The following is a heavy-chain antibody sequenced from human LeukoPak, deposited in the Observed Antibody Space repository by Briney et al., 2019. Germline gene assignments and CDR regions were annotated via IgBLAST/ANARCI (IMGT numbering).Heavy chain of an antibody. Sequence: ASVKVSCKASGYTFTSYYMHWVRQAPGQGLEWMGIINPSGGSTSYAQKVQGRVTVTRDTSTSTVYMELSSLRSEDTAVYYCARDYRERRFGELFPNYYYYMDVWGKGTTVTISS. CDR1: GYTFTSYY. CDR3: ARDYRERRFGELFPNYYYYMDV. CDR2: INPSGGST. V-gene: IGHV1-46*01. J-gene: IGHJ6*03. D-gene: IGHD3-10*01.